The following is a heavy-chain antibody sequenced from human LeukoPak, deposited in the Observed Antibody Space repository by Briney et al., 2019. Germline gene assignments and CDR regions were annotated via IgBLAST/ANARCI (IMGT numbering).Heavy chain of an antibody. V-gene: IGHV4-4*07. Sequence: PSETLSLTCTVFGGSISSYYWSWIQQPAGKGLEWIGRMYTSGSTNYNPSLKSRVTMSVDTSKNQFSLKLSSVTAADTAVYYCARDTGYYFGSGNYLYYFDYWGQGTLVTVSS. CDR1: GGSISSYY. CDR2: MYTSGST. D-gene: IGHD3-10*01. J-gene: IGHJ4*02. CDR3: ARDTGYYFGSGNYLYYFDY.